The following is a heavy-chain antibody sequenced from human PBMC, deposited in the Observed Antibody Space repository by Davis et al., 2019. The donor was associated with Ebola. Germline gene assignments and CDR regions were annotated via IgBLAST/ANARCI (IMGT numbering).Heavy chain of an antibody. Sequence: SLKISCIASGFKFDDHAMSWVRQGPGRGLEWVSGISWDSGTTLYAESVEGRFSISRDNAKNAVYLEMNSLRPEDTALYYCAKDVYADIGHGLEAWGQGTTVTVSS. CDR1: GFKFDDHA. D-gene: IGHD3-16*01. J-gene: IGHJ6*02. CDR2: ISWDSGTT. V-gene: IGHV3-9*01. CDR3: AKDVYADIGHGLEA.